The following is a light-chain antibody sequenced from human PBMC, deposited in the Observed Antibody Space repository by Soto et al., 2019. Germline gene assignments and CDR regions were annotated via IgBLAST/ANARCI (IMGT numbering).Light chain of an antibody. J-gene: IGKJ2*01. V-gene: IGKV4-1*01. Sequence: DIVMTQSPESLDVSLGERATINCKYSQSILYSSNNKNQLAWYQQKPGQPPKLLIYWASTRESGVPDRFSGSESGTDFTLTISSLQAEDVAVYYCQQYNSPPYTFGQGTKLEI. CDR1: QSILYSSNNKNQ. CDR3: QQYNSPPYT. CDR2: WAS.